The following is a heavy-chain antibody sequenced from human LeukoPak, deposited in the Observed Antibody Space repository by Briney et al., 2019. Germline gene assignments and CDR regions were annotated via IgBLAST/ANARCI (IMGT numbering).Heavy chain of an antibody. CDR2: ISGSGDST. CDR3: ATDARSGWSHFYYMDV. CDR1: GFTLRSYV. V-gene: IGHV3-23*01. J-gene: IGHJ6*03. Sequence: GGSLRLSCVASGFTLRSYVMNWVRQTPGKGLEWVSSISGSGDSTFYADSVKGRFTISRDNSKNTLYLQMNSLRAENRAVYYCATDARSGWSHFYYMDVWGKGTTVSVSS. D-gene: IGHD3-10*01.